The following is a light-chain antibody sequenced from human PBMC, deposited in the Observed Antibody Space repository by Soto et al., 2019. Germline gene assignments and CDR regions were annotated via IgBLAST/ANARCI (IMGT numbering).Light chain of an antibody. Sequence: DIQMTQSPSSLSAFVGDRVTITCRASQNINTYLNWYQQKPGKAPKFLIYAASSLHSGVSSRFSGSGSGTDFTLTISSLPPEDFATYYCQQSQSFPLTFGGGTRVEIK. V-gene: IGKV1-39*01. CDR3: QQSQSFPLT. CDR1: QNINTY. CDR2: AAS. J-gene: IGKJ4*01.